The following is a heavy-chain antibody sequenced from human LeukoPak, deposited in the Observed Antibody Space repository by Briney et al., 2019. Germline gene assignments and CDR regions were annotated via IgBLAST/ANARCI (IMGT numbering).Heavy chain of an antibody. CDR2: IHPSGST. J-gene: IGHJ4*02. CDR1: GGSISSYY. Sequence: SETLSLTCTVSGGSISSYYWSWVRQPAGKGLEWIGRIHPSGSTNYNPSLKSRVTLSVDTSKNQFSLKLSSVTAADTAVYYCARGPPPDFDYWGRGTLVTVSS. CDR3: ARGPPPDFDY. V-gene: IGHV4-4*07.